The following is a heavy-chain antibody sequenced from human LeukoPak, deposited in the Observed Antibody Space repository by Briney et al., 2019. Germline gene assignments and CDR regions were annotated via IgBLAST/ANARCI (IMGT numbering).Heavy chain of an antibody. J-gene: IGHJ4*02. V-gene: IGHV1-69*06. CDR2: IIPIFGTA. CDR1: VGTFSSYA. D-gene: IGHD5-18*01. Sequence: ASLKVSCKASVGTFSSYAISWVRQAPGQGLEWMGRIIPIFGTANYAQKFQGRVTITADKSTSTAYMELSSLRPDDTAVYYCARRDSYGSNFDYWGQGPLVTVSS. CDR3: ARRDSYGSNFDY.